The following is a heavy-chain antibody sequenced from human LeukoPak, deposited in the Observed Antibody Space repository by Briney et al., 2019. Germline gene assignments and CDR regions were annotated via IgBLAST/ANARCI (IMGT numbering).Heavy chain of an antibody. CDR3: ARMVIAAAGPGGGWFDP. V-gene: IGHV4-4*07. Sequence: SETLSLTCTVSGGSISSYYWSWIRQPAGKGLEWIGRIYTSGSTNYNPSFKSRVTISVDTSKNQFSLKLSSVTAADTAVYYCARMVIAAAGPGGGWFDPWGQGTLVTVSS. D-gene: IGHD6-13*01. J-gene: IGHJ5*02. CDR1: GGSISSYY. CDR2: IYTSGST.